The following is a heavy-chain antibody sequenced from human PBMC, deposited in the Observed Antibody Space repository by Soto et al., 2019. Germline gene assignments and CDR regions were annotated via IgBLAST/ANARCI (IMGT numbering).Heavy chain of an antibody. CDR1: GYTFTGYY. CDR3: ARDRRGYSYGSSGFDAFDI. Sequence: GASVKVSCKASGYTFTGYYMHWVRQAPGQGLEWMGWINPNSGGTNYAQKFQGWVTMTRDTSISTAYMELSRLRSDDTAVYYCARDRRGYSYGSSGFDAFDIWGQGTMVTVSS. V-gene: IGHV1-2*04. D-gene: IGHD5-18*01. J-gene: IGHJ3*02. CDR2: INPNSGGT.